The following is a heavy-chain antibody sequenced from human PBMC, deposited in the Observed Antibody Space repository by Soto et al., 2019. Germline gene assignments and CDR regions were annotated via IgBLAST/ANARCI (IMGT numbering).Heavy chain of an antibody. Sequence: VGSLRLSCVGSGFTFRTYSINWVRQAPGKGLEWVSSISSRSDIYYADSVKGRFTISRDNAKNSVSLQMNSLRAEDTAVYYCVREYTAWPLAYGLDVWGQGTTVTVSS. V-gene: IGHV3-21*01. CDR3: VREYTAWPLAYGLDV. D-gene: IGHD2-2*02. CDR1: GFTFRTYS. J-gene: IGHJ6*02. CDR2: ISSRSDI.